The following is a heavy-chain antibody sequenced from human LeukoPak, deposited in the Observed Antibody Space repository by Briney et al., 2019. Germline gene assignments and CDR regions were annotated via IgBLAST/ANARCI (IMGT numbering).Heavy chain of an antibody. CDR3: ARSPKSGSFWFDP. CDR2: INPNSGGT. V-gene: IGHV1-2*02. J-gene: IGHJ5*02. Sequence: GASVKVSCKASGYTFTSYGISWVRQAPGQGLEWMGWINPNSGGTNYAQKFQGRVTMTRDTSISTAYMELSRLRSDDTAVYYCARSPKSGSFWFDPWGQGTLVTVSS. CDR1: GYTFTSYG. D-gene: IGHD1-26*01.